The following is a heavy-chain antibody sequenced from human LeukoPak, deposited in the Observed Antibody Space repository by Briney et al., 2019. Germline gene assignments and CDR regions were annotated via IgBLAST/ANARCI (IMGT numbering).Heavy chain of an antibody. Sequence: SETLSLTCTVSGGSISSYYWSWIRQPAGKGLEWIGRIYTSGSTNYNPSLKSRVTMSVDTSKNQFSLKLRSVTAADTAVYYCAREGGDIVVVVALQEYYFDYWGQGTLVTVSS. CDR3: AREGGDIVVVVALQEYYFDY. D-gene: IGHD2-15*01. V-gene: IGHV4-4*07. CDR2: IYTSGST. CDR1: GGSISSYY. J-gene: IGHJ4*02.